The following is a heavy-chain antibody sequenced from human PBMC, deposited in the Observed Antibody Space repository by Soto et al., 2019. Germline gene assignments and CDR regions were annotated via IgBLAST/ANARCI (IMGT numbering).Heavy chain of an antibody. CDR2: IYSTGST. CDR1: GGSISSYY. CDR3: ATSDPRLNNWFDP. J-gene: IGHJ5*02. Sequence: PSETLSLSCTVSGGSISSYYWSWIRQPAGKGPEWIGRIYSTGSTNYNPSLKSRVTMPVDTSKNQFSLKLSSVTAADTAVYYCATSDPRLNNWFDPWGQGTLVTVS. D-gene: IGHD5-12*01. V-gene: IGHV4-4*07.